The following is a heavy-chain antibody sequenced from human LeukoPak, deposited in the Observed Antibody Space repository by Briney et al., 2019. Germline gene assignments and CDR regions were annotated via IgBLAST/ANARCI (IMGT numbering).Heavy chain of an antibody. V-gene: IGHV4-61*02. CDR2: IYTSGST. CDR1: GGSISSGSYY. CDR3: ARGRYLTTSGGAAAGFLDY. D-gene: IGHD6-13*01. J-gene: IGHJ4*02. Sequence: SETLSLTCTVSGGSISSGSYYWSWIRQPAGKGLEWIGRIYTSGSTHYNPSLKSRVTISVDTSQKQFSLRLTSVTAADTAVYYCARGRYLTTSGGAAAGFLDYWGQGSLVTVST.